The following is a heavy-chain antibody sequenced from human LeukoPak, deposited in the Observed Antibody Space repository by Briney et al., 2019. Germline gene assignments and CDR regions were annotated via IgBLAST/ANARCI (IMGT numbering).Heavy chain of an antibody. CDR2: INPNSGGT. D-gene: IGHD5-12*01. CDR3: ARALRGYSGYDD. J-gene: IGHJ4*02. V-gene: IGHV1-2*02. CDR1: GYTFTGYY. Sequence: ASVKVSCEASGYTFTGYYMHWVRQAPGQGLEWMGWINPNSGGTNYAQKFQGRVTMTRDTSISTAYMELSRLRSDDTAVYYCARALRGYSGYDDWGQGTLVTVSS.